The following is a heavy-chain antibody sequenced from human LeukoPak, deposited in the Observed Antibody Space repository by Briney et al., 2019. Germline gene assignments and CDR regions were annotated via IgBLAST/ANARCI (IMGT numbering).Heavy chain of an antibody. J-gene: IGHJ1*01. Sequence: SDTLSLTCAVHGQSFNDYFWSWVRQPPGKGREWIGEINRSGSTRYNPSLKSRVIISIDTSRNQFSLKLTSVTAADTAVYYCARVWKIVLTRAEYLHPWGQGTLVTVSS. V-gene: IGHV4-34*01. D-gene: IGHD3-22*01. CDR1: GQSFNDYF. CDR2: INRSGST. CDR3: ARVWKIVLTRAEYLHP.